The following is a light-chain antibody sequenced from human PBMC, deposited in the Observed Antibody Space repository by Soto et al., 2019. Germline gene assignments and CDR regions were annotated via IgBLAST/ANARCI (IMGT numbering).Light chain of an antibody. J-gene: IGLJ3*02. V-gene: IGLV2-14*01. Sequence: QSALTQPASVSGXPGQSITISCTGTRSDVGGYNYVSWYQQRPGKAPKLMIFEVSNRPSGVSNRFSGSKSGNTASLPISELQAEDEADYYCSSYTSSGTLVFGGETKLTVL. CDR1: RSDVGGYNY. CDR2: EVS. CDR3: SSYTSSGTLV.